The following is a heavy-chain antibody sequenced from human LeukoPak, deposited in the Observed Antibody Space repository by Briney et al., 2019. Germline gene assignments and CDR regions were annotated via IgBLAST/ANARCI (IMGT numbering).Heavy chain of an antibody. J-gene: IGHJ5*02. CDR2: IYYSGST. CDR1: GGSISSSSYY. D-gene: IGHD6-19*01. CDR3: ASTSRPKRTSSSGWLGGFDP. V-gene: IGHV4-39*01. Sequence: SETLSLTCTVSGGSISSSSYYWGWIRQPPGKGLEWIRSIYYSGSTYYNPSLKSRVTISVDMSKNQFSLKLSSVTAADTAVYYCASTSRPKRTSSSGWLGGFDPWGQGTLVTVSS.